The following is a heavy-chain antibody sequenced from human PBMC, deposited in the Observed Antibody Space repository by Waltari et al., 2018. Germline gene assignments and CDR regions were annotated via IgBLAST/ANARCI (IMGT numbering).Heavy chain of an antibody. V-gene: IGHV3-74*01. J-gene: IGHJ2*01. CDR1: GFTFSLYW. D-gene: IGHD4-17*01. CDR3: ARGARRTTVTTGWWYFDV. CDR2: SNSDGSSI. Sequence: EVQLVESGGGLVQPGGSLRLSCAASGFTFSLYWMHWVRQVPGKGLVWVTRSNSDGSSISYADSGKGRFTSYKDNAKNTVYLQMNSLRDDDTAIYYCARGARRTTVTTGWWYFDVWGRGTLVTVSS.